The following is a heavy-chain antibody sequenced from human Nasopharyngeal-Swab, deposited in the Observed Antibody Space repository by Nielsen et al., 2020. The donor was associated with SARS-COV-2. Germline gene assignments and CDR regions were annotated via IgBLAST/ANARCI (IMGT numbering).Heavy chain of an antibody. Sequence: GESLKISCAASGFTFSSYAMSWVRQAPGKGLEWVSAISGSGGSTYCADSVKGRFTISRHNSKNTLYLQMNSLRAEDTAVYYCAKDTSLVGATFDYWGQGTLVTVSS. V-gene: IGHV3-23*01. D-gene: IGHD2-8*02. CDR2: ISGSGGST. CDR1: GFTFSSYA. CDR3: AKDTSLVGATFDY. J-gene: IGHJ4*02.